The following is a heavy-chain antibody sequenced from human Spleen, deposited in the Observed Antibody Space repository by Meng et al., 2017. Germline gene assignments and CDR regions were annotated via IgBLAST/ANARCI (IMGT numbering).Heavy chain of an antibody. J-gene: IGHJ3*02. CDR2: ISPRDGST. V-gene: IGHV1-46*01. CDR1: GETFTSHF. CDR3: SRRPQGSTAQVSASGRDDGFDI. D-gene: IGHD1-26*01. Sequence: ASVKVSCKASGETFTSHFIHWVRQAPGRGLEWVGMISPRDGSTTYAQKFQGRVTMTRDTSTSTVYMDLTSLRSDDTGVYFCSRRPQGSTAQVSASGRDDGFDIWGQGTVVTVSS.